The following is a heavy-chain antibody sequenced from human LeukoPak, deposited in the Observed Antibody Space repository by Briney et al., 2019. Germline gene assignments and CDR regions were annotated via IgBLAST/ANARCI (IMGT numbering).Heavy chain of an antibody. Sequence: ASVKVSCKASGYTFINFYMHWVRQAPGQGLEWMGWINPNSGGTNYAQKFQGRVTMTRDTSISTAYMELSRLRSDDTAVYYCARLRTGYSSGHVDYWGQGTLVTVSS. CDR1: GYTFINFY. CDR2: INPNSGGT. J-gene: IGHJ4*02. CDR3: ARLRTGYSSGHVDY. V-gene: IGHV1-2*02. D-gene: IGHD6-19*01.